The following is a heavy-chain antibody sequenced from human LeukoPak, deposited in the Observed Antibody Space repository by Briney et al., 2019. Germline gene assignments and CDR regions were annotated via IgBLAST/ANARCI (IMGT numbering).Heavy chain of an antibody. CDR1: GYTFSGTGWY. CDR2: INPNSGGT. V-gene: IGHV1-2*02. D-gene: IGHD2-2*01. J-gene: IGHJ3*02. Sequence: ASVKVSCKASGYTFSGTGWYLYWVRQAPGQGLEWMGWINPNSGGTNYAQKFQGRVTMTRDTSISTAYMELSRLRSDDTAVYYCASGAVSDQLLLTPWDAFDIWGQGTMVTVSS. CDR3: ASGAVSDQLLLTPWDAFDI.